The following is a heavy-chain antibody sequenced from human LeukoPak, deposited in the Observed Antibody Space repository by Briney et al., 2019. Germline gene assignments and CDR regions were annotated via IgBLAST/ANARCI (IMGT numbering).Heavy chain of an antibody. J-gene: IGHJ4*02. CDR1: GFTFSSYG. V-gene: IGHV3-33*01. CDR3: AREEIIEWELLGSHYYFDY. Sequence: QPGRSLRLSCAASGFTFSSYGMHWVRQAPGKGLEWVAVIWYDGSNKYYADSVKGRFTISRDNSKNTLYLQMNSLRAEDTAVYYCAREEIIEWELLGSHYYFDYWGQGTLVTVSS. CDR2: IWYDGSNK. D-gene: IGHD1-26*01.